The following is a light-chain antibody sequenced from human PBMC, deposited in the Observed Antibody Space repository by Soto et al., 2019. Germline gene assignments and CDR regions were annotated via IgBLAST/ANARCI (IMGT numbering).Light chain of an antibody. Sequence: DIQLTQSPSFLSASVGDRVTITCRASQGIGSYLAWYQQKPGKAPKLLIYAASTLQSGVPSRFSGSGSGTEFTLTISSLQPEDSATYYCQQLNSYPLTFRGGTKVEIK. CDR2: AAS. CDR1: QGIGSY. CDR3: QQLNSYPLT. V-gene: IGKV1-9*01. J-gene: IGKJ4*01.